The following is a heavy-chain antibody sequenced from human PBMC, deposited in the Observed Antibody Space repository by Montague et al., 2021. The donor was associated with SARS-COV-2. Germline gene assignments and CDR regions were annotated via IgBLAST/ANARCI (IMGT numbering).Heavy chain of an antibody. CDR3: ARGVVAAPDTSDY. V-gene: IGHV4-59*13. CDR1: GDSISGFY. D-gene: IGHD6-13*01. Sequence: SETLSLTCTVSGDSISGFYWNWIRQPPGKGLEWIGKIYYSGITNYNPSLKSRVTMSVDTSKNQFSLKLISVTAADTALYYCARGVVAAPDTSDYWGQGTLVTVSS. J-gene: IGHJ4*02. CDR2: IYYSGIT.